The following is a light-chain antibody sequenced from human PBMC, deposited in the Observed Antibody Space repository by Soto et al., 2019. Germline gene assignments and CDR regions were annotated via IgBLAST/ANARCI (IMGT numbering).Light chain of an antibody. CDR2: GAS. J-gene: IGKJ1*01. CDR3: QQYGSAPPT. Sequence: EIVLTQFPGTVSLSPGERATLSCRASQSVSSSYLAWYQQKPGQAPRLLIYGASSRATGIPDRFSGSGSGTDFTLTISRLEPEDFAVYYCQQYGSAPPTFGQGTKLEIK. V-gene: IGKV3-20*01. CDR1: QSVSSSY.